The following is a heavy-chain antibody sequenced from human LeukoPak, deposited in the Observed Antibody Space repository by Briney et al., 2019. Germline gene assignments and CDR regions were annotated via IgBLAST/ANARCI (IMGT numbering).Heavy chain of an antibody. CDR3: AVNRKGLNDQKYYYGSGSYSKTAFDY. Sequence: PGGSLRLSCAASGFTFSSYEMNWVRQAPGKGLEWVSYISSSGSTIYYADSVKGRFTISRDNAKNSLYLQMNSLRAEDTAVYYCAVNRKGLNDQKYYYGSGSYSKTAFDYWGQGTLVTVSS. D-gene: IGHD3-10*01. V-gene: IGHV3-48*03. CDR2: ISSSGSTI. CDR1: GFTFSSYE. J-gene: IGHJ4*02.